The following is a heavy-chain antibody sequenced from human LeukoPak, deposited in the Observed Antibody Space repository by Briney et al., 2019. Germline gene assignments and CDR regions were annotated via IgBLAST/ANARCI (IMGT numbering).Heavy chain of an antibody. CDR3: ARVAVPAAFLDP. Sequence: GGSLRLSCAASGFTVSSNYMSWVRQAPGKGLEWVSVIYSGGSTYYADSVKGRFTISRDNSKNTLYLQMNSLRAEDTAVYYCARVAVPAAFLDPWGQGTLVTVSS. CDR2: IYSGGST. D-gene: IGHD2-2*01. CDR1: GFTVSSNY. V-gene: IGHV3-53*01. J-gene: IGHJ5*02.